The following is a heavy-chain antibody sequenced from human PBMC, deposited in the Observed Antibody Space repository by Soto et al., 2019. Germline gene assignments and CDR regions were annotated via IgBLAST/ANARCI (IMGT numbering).Heavy chain of an antibody. CDR3: AKYYASDDY. CDR2: IWYDGTIK. CDR1: GFTFSSYA. Sequence: QVQLVESGGGVVQPGKSLRLSCAASGFTFSSYAMHWVRQAPGKGLEWVAVIWYDGTIKYYAGSVKGRFTISRDNSNNTLYLQMNSLRVGDTAVYYCAKYYASDDYWGQGTLVTVSS. D-gene: IGHD3-16*01. V-gene: IGHV3-33*06. J-gene: IGHJ4*02.